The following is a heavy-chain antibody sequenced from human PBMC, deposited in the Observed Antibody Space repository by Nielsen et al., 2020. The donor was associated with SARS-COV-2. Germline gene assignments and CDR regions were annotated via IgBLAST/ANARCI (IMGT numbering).Heavy chain of an antibody. CDR3: ARDQNLSVYYYDSSGYYYPSYFDY. CDR2: INSDGSRT. V-gene: IGHV3-74*03. J-gene: IGHJ4*02. CDR1: GFSFRNYG. D-gene: IGHD3-22*01. Sequence: GESLKISCAASGFSFRNYGMNWVRQAPGKGLAWVAHINSDGSRTTYADSVKGRFTISRDKAENTLYLQMNSLRADDTAVYYCARDQNLSVYYYDSSGYYYPSYFDYWGQGTLVTVSS.